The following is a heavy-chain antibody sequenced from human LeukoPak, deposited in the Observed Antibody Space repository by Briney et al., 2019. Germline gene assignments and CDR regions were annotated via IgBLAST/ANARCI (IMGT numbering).Heavy chain of an antibody. CDR1: GGTFSSYA. CDR3: ARASHGIAAASWFDP. V-gene: IGHV1-18*01. D-gene: IGHD6-13*01. Sequence: GASVKVSCKASGGTFSSYAISWVRQAPGQGLEWMGWISAYNGNTNYAQKLQGRVTMTTDTSTSTAYMELRSLRSDDTAVYYCARASHGIAAASWFDPWGQGTLVTVSS. CDR2: ISAYNGNT. J-gene: IGHJ5*02.